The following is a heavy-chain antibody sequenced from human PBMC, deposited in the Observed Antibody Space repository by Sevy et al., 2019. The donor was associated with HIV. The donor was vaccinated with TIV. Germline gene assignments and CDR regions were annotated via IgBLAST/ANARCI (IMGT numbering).Heavy chain of an antibody. CDR2: ISNSGRTK. J-gene: IGHJ4*02. D-gene: IGHD4-17*01. CDR1: GFMFSSYE. V-gene: IGHV3-48*03. Sequence: GGSLRLSCEASGFMFSSYEMNWVRQAPGKGLEWRSYISNSGRTKYYSDSVRGRFTISRDNAKNSLYLQMNSLRAEDTALYYCARDLPPSATTVAHFDYWGRGTLVTVSS. CDR3: ARDLPPSATTVAHFDY.